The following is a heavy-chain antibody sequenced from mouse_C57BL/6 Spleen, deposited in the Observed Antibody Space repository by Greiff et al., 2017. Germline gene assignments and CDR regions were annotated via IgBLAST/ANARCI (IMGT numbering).Heavy chain of an antibody. D-gene: IGHD1-1*01. CDR1: GYSFTDYN. CDR2: INPNYGTT. V-gene: IGHV1-39*01. J-gene: IGHJ4*01. Sequence: VQLKQSGPELVKPGASVKISCKASGYSFTDYNMNWVKQSNGKSLEWIGVINPNYGTTSYNQKFKGKATLTVDQSSSTAYMQLNSLTSEDSAVYYCARWGTTVVANAMDYWGQGTSVTVSS. CDR3: ARWGTTVVANAMDY.